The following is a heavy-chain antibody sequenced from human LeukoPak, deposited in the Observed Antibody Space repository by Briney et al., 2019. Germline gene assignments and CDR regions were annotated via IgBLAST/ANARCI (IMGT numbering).Heavy chain of an antibody. CDR3: AKDTAVQFLEPAF. J-gene: IGHJ4*02. CDR1: GFTSNTFG. D-gene: IGHD3-3*01. CDR2: IWFDGSVK. Sequence: GGSLRLSCAASGFTSNTFGMHWVRQAPGQGLEWVAAIWFDGSVKHYSDAVKGRFTISRDSSLNTLYLQMNSLRVEDTAIYYCAKDTAVQFLEPAFWGQGALVTVSS. V-gene: IGHV3-33*06.